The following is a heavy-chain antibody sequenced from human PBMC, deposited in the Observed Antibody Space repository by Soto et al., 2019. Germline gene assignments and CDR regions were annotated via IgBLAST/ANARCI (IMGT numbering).Heavy chain of an antibody. CDR1: GGSISSGGYY. D-gene: IGHD3-22*01. V-gene: IGHV4-31*03. CDR2: IYYSGST. Sequence: SETLSLTCTVSGGSISSGGYYWSWIRQHPGKGLEWIGYIYYSGSTYYNPSLKSRVTISVDTSKNQFSLKLSSVTAADTAVYYCARIPRYYDSSGYYCVDYWGQGTLVTVSS. J-gene: IGHJ4*02. CDR3: ARIPRYYDSSGYYCVDY.